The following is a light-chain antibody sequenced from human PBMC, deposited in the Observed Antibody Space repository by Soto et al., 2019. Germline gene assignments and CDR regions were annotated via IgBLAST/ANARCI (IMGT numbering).Light chain of an antibody. Sequence: QSVLTQPPSVSGAPGRRVTISCTGSSSNIGAGYDVHWYQQLPGTAPKLLIYGNSNRPSGVPDRFSGSNSGTSASLAITGLQAEDEADYYCQSYDSSLSGVFGTGTKVTVL. J-gene: IGLJ1*01. CDR3: QSYDSSLSGV. CDR2: GNS. CDR1: SSNIGAGYD. V-gene: IGLV1-40*01.